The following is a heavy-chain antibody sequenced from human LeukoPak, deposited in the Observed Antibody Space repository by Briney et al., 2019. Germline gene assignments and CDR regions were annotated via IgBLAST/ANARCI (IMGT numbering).Heavy chain of an antibody. V-gene: IGHV1-46*01. CDR3: AREGKGIAARPTFGY. CDR2: INPSGGST. Sequence: GASVKVSCKASVYTFTSYYMHSVRQAPGQGLEWMGIINPSGGSTSYAQKFQGRVTMTRDTSTSTVYMELSSLRSEDTAVYYCAREGKGIAARPTFGYWGQGTLVTVSS. D-gene: IGHD6-6*01. J-gene: IGHJ4*02. CDR1: VYTFTSYY.